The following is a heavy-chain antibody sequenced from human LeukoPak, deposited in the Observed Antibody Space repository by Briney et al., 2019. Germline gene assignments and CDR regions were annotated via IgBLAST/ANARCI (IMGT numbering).Heavy chain of an antibody. CDR3: ARENIVLVTANAFDI. D-gene: IGHD2-21*02. V-gene: IGHV4-30-4*08. CDR2: IYYSGST. J-gene: IGHJ3*02. Sequence: SETLSLTCTVSGGSISSGDYYWSWIRQPLGKGLEWIGYIYYSGSTYYNPSLKSRVTISVDTSKNQFSLKLTSVTAADTAVYYCARENIVLVTANAFDIWGQGTMVTVSS. CDR1: GGSISSGDYY.